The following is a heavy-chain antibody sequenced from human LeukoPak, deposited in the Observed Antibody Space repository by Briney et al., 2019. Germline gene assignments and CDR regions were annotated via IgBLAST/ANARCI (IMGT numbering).Heavy chain of an antibody. CDR3: ARDEAMDDYYYYYMDV. CDR2: ISGSGDST. V-gene: IGHV3-23*01. CDR1: GFTFSNYA. Sequence: PGGSLRLSCAASGFTFSNYAMRWVRQAPGKGLEWVSGISGSGDSTYYADYVKGRFTISRDNAKNSLYLQMNSLRAEDTAVYYCARDEAMDDYYYYYMDVWGKGTTVTVSS. J-gene: IGHJ6*03. D-gene: IGHD5-18*01.